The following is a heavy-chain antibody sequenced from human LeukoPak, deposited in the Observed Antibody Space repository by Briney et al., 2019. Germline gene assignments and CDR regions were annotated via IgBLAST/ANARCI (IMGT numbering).Heavy chain of an antibody. V-gene: IGHV4-34*01. J-gene: IGHJ4*02. Sequence: SETLSLTCAVYGGSFSGYYWSWIRQPPGKGLEWIGEINHSGSTNYNPSLKSRVTISVDTSKNQFSLKLSSVTAADTAVYYCARHWDPEYYFDHWGQGTLVTVSS. CDR1: GGSFSGYY. CDR2: INHSGST. CDR3: ARHWDPEYYFDH. D-gene: IGHD1-14*01.